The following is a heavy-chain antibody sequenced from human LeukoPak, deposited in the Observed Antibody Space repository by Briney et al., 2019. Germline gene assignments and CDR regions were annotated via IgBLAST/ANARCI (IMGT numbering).Heavy chain of an antibody. CDR2: IYYSGST. J-gene: IGHJ5*02. V-gene: IGHV4-39*07. D-gene: IGHD3-22*01. CDR1: GGSISSSSYY. Sequence: SETLSLTCTVSGGSISSSSYYWGWIRQPPGKGLEWIGSIYYSGSTYYNPSLKSRVTISVDTSKNQFSLKLSSVTAADTAVYYCAREGTTYYYDTSGYRPPSGSWGQGTLVTVSS. CDR3: AREGTTYYYDTSGYRPPSGS.